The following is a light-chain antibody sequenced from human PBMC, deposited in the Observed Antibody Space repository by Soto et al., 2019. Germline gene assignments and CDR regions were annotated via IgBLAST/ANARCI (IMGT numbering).Light chain of an antibody. V-gene: IGKV3-20*01. J-gene: IGKJ2*01. Sequence: EIVLTQYPGTLSLSPGERATLSCRASQSVSSSYLAWYQQKPGQAPRLLIYGASSRATGIPDRFSGSGSGTDFALIISRLEPEDFSVYYCQQYGSAPPSYTLGQGTKLEIK. CDR1: QSVSSSY. CDR2: GAS. CDR3: QQYGSAPPSYT.